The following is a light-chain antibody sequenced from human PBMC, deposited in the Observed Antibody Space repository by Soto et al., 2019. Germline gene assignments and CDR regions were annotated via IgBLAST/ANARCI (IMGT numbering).Light chain of an antibody. J-gene: IGLJ1*01. CDR1: SSDVGGYNY. CDR3: SSHTSSTTRV. V-gene: IGLV2-14*01. CDR2: DVS. Sequence: QAVVTQPASVSGSPGQSITISCTGTSSDVGGYNYVSWYQQHPGKAPKLIIYDVSNRPSGVSNRFSGSKSGNTASLTISGLQAEDEADYYCSSHTSSTTRVFGTGTKLTVL.